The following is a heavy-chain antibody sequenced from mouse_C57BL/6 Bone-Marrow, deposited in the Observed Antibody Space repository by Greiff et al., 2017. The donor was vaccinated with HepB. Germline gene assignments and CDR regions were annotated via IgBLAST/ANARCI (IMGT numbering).Heavy chain of an antibody. J-gene: IGHJ2*01. Sequence: VQLQQSGAELVRPGASVKLSCTASGFNINDYYMHWVKQRPEQGLEWIGRIDPEDGDTEYAPKFQGKATMTADTSSNTAYLQLSSLTSEDTAVYYCTTLIYYGTLYFDYWGQGTTLTVSS. CDR2: IDPEDGDT. V-gene: IGHV14-1*01. D-gene: IGHD2-1*01. CDR3: TTLIYYGTLYFDY. CDR1: GFNINDYY.